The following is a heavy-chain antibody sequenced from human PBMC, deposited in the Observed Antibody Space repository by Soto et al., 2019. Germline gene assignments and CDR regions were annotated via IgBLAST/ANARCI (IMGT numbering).Heavy chain of an antibody. CDR1: GFSFVNYA. CDR2: LSGSGTST. CDR3: AKATTNGGWFNPFDS. D-gene: IGHD6-19*01. J-gene: IGHJ4*02. Sequence: GGSLRLSCAASGFSFVNYAMNWVRQAPGKGLEWVSGLSGSGTSTYYADSVKGRFTISRDNSRDTLFLQMNSLTADDTAVYYCAKATTNGGWFNPFDSWGQGALVTV. V-gene: IGHV3-23*01.